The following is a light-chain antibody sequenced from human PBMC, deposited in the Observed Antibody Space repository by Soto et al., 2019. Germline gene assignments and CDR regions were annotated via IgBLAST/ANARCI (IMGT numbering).Light chain of an antibody. J-gene: IGLJ2*01. Sequence: SYVMTQRPSVSVAPEMTASMTCGGDNIGDKAVHWYQHRPGQAPRLVIYYDFERPSGIHERFSGSNSGNTATLTISRVEAGDEADYYCQVWDTANDHPIFGGGTKLTVL. CDR3: QVWDTANDHPI. CDR1: NIGDKA. CDR2: YDF. V-gene: IGLV3-21*04.